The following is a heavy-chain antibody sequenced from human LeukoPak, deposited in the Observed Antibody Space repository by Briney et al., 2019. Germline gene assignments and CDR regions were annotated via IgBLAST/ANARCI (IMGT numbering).Heavy chain of an antibody. CDR3: ARAAYYYDSSGYYYNWFDP. V-gene: IGHV1-24*01. J-gene: IGHJ5*02. CDR2: FDPEDGET. CDR1: GYTLTELS. Sequence: ASVKVSCKVSGYTLTELSMHWVRQAPGKGLEWMGGFDPEDGETIYAQKFQGRVTMTRDTSISTAYMELSRLRSDDTAVYYCARAAYYYDSSGYYYNWFDPWGQGTLVTVSS. D-gene: IGHD3-22*01.